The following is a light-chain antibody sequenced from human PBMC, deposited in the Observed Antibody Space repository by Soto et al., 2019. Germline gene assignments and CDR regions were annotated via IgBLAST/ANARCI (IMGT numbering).Light chain of an antibody. CDR1: SSDVGGYDY. CDR2: EVN. CDR3: AAWDDSLTGPV. V-gene: IGLV2-14*01. Sequence: QSALTQPASVSGSPGQSITISCTGTSSDVGGYDYVSWFQQHPGKVPKLIIYEVNNRPSGVSNRFSASKSGNTASLTISGLQPEDEADYYCAAWDDSLTGPVFGTGTKLTVL. J-gene: IGLJ1*01.